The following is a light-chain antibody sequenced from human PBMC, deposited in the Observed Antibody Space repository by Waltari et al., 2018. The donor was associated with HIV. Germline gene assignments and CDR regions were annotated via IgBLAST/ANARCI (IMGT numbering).Light chain of an antibody. V-gene: IGKV1-5*03. CDR3: QQYNSYSPVT. Sequence: DIQMTQSPSTLSASVGDRVTIPCRASQSISSWLAWYQQKPGKAPKLLIYKASSLESGVPSRCSGSGSGTEFTLTISSLQPDDFATYYCQQYNSYSPVTFGQGTKVEIK. CDR2: KAS. J-gene: IGKJ1*01. CDR1: QSISSW.